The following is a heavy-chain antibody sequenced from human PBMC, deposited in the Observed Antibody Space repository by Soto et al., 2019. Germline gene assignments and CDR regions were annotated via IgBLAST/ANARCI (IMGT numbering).Heavy chain of an antibody. V-gene: IGHV1-18*04. D-gene: IGHD4-4*01. Sequence: QVQLMQSGTEVKKPGASVKVSCKASGYTFANYGISWVRQAPGQGLEWVGWITATNGATNYAPKVQRRVTMTMDTYTGTAYMDLRSLRTDDTAVYYCVRDLKYFRVNGNWFDSWGQGTLVAVSS. CDR1: GYTFANYG. J-gene: IGHJ5*01. CDR2: ITATNGAT. CDR3: VRDLKYFRVNGNWFDS.